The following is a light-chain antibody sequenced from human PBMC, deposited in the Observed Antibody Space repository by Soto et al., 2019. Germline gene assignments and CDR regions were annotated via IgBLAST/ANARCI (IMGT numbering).Light chain of an antibody. CDR1: QSINIY. V-gene: IGKV1-39*01. CDR2: GAS. Sequence: IQMTQSPSSLSACVGDSVTVTCRASQSINIYLNWYQQKPGKAPTLLIYGASSLQSGVPSRFTGGGSRTDFTLTISSLQPEDFVTYYCQQSYRSPYTFGQGTKLEIK. CDR3: QQSYRSPYT. J-gene: IGKJ2*01.